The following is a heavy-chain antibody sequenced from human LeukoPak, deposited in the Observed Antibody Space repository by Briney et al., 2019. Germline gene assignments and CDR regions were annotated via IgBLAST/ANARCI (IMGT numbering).Heavy chain of an antibody. CDR2: IRQDGSVQ. J-gene: IGHJ4*02. V-gene: IGHV3-7*01. CDR3: LVTTRSRGFDY. CDR1: GFNFSSYW. Sequence: PGGSLRLSCAASGFNFSSYWMSWVRQAPGKRLKWVANIRQDGSVQNYVDSVKGRFTISRDNPKNSVYLQMSSLRAEDTAVYYCLVTTRSRGFDYWGQGTLVTVSS. D-gene: IGHD1/OR15-1a*01.